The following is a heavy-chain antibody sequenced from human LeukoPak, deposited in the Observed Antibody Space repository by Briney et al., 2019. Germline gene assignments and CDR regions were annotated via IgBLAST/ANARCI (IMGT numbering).Heavy chain of an antibody. D-gene: IGHD1-1*01. Sequence: GGSLRLSCVASGFTFSSYEMNWVRQAPGKGLECISYIGGSGSTRYYADSVKDRFTISRDNAKNSLYLQMDSLRAEDTAVYYCVRVWNPQALDYWGQGTLVTVSS. CDR2: IGGSGSTR. J-gene: IGHJ4*02. V-gene: IGHV3-48*03. CDR1: GFTFSSYE. CDR3: VRVWNPQALDY.